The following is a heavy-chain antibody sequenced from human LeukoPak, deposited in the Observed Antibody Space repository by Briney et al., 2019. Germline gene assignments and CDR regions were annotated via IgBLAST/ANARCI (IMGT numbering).Heavy chain of an antibody. J-gene: IGHJ2*01. CDR3: ARTTVTTGPYWYSDL. CDR1: GFTFSRYD. CDR2: ITIAGDT. V-gene: IGHV3-13*01. D-gene: IGHD4-17*01. Sequence: GGSLRLSCAASGFTFSRYDMHWVRQAAGKGLEWVSAITIAGDTYYPGSVKGRFTISRENAKNSLYLQMNSLRAGDTAVYYCARTTVTTGPYWYSDLWGRGTLVTVSS.